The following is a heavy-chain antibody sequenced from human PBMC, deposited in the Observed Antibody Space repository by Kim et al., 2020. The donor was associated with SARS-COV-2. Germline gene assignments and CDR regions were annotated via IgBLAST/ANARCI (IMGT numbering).Heavy chain of an antibody. CDR2: FYYSVST. V-gene: IGHV4-39*07. CDR1: GGSVSTNTYY. J-gene: IGHJ5*02. D-gene: IGHD3-22*01. Sequence: SETLSLTCTVSGGSVSTNTYYWGWIRQPPGKGLEWIGSFYYSVSTYYNPSLKSRVTISIDTSKNQFSLKLSSVTAADTAVYYCARGGGPDHYDAKNWFDPWGQGTLVTVSS. CDR3: ARGGGPDHYDAKNWFDP.